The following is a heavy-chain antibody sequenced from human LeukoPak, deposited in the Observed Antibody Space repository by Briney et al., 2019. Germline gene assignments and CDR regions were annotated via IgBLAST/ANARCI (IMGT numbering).Heavy chain of an antibody. D-gene: IGHD2-15*01. V-gene: IGHV3-21*01. CDR2: ISDSGHT. CDR1: GFIFSSYV. Sequence: GGSLRLSCAASGFIFSSYVMHWVRQAPGKGLEWVSSISDSGHTSSADSLKGRFNISRDNAKNSLYLQMNSLRAEDTAVYYCARDLVVGGFRSWAFDIWGQGTMVTVSS. J-gene: IGHJ3*02. CDR3: ARDLVVGGFRSWAFDI.